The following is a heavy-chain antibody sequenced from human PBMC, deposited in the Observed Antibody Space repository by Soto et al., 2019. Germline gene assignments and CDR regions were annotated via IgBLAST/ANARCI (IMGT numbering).Heavy chain of an antibody. J-gene: IGHJ3*02. Sequence: ASVKVSCKASGYTFTSYGISWVRQAPGQGLEWMGWISAYNGNTNYAQKLQGRVTMTTDTYTSTAYMELRSLRSEDTALYFCLRDSGYDCGVDSFYIWRQRTMVTVSS. CDR1: GYTFTSYG. CDR2: ISAYNGNT. CDR3: LRDSGYDCGVDSFYI. V-gene: IGHV1-18*01. D-gene: IGHD5-12*01.